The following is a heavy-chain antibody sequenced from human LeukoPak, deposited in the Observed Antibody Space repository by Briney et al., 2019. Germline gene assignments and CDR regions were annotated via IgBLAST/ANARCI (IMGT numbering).Heavy chain of an antibody. Sequence: SQTLSLTCTVSGGSISSGDYYWSWIRQPPGKGLEWIGYIYYSGSTYYNPSLKSRVTISVDTSKNQFSLKLSSVTAADTAVYYCARGFSGDSGSYWGDAFDIWGQGTMVTVSS. CDR1: GGSISSGDYY. J-gene: IGHJ3*02. CDR3: ARGFSGDSGSYWGDAFDI. V-gene: IGHV4-30-4*01. CDR2: IYYSGST. D-gene: IGHD3-10*01.